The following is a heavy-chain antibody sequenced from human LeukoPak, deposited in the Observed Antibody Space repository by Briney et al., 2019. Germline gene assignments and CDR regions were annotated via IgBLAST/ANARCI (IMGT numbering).Heavy chain of an antibody. CDR2: ISYDGSNK. CDR1: GFTFSSYS. J-gene: IGHJ3*02. CDR3: ARSEGSSGNGASDI. V-gene: IGHV3-30*04. D-gene: IGHD6-13*01. Sequence: GGSLRLSCAASGFTFSSYSMHWVRQAPGKGLEWVADISYDGSNKYYVDSVKGRFTISRDNSKNTLYLQMNSLRAEDTAVYYCARSEGSSGNGASDIWGQGTMVTVSS.